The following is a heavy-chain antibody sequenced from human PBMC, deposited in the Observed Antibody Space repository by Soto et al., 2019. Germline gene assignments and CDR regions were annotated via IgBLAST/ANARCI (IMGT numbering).Heavy chain of an antibody. J-gene: IGHJ5*02. CDR3: ARDVGLQHDTGYYDFWSGKNNWFDP. CDR1: VGSISGHY. D-gene: IGHD3-3*01. Sequence: PSETLSLTCTVSVGSISGHYWSWIRQPPGKGLQYIGYISYSGSTNYNPSLKSRVTISVDTSNNQFSLRLSSVTAADTAVYYCARDVGLQHDTGYYDFWSGKNNWFDPWGQGTLVTSPQ. CDR2: ISYSGST. V-gene: IGHV4-59*11.